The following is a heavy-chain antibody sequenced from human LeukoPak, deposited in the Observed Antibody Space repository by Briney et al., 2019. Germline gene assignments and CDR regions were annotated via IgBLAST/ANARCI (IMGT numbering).Heavy chain of an antibody. CDR3: AREVPAGSRGAFDI. J-gene: IGHJ3*02. CDR2: IWYDGSNK. D-gene: IGHD2-2*01. V-gene: IGHV3-33*01. Sequence: GGSLRLSCAASRFTFSSYGMHWVRQAPGKGLEWVAVIWYDGSNKYYADSVKGRFTISRDNSKNTLYLQMNSLRAEDTAVYYCAREVPAGSRGAFDIWGQGTMVTVSS. CDR1: RFTFSSYG.